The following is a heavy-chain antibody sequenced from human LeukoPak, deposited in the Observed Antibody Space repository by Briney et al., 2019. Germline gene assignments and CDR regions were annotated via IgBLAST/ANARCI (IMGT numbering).Heavy chain of an antibody. Sequence: SETLSLTCTVSSGSIRSSSFYWGWIRQAPGKGLEWIGIIHYSGTTYYSPSLNSRVTISRDTSTNHFSLKLSSVSAADTAVYFCARGRVSSSSWQSVYYYYLYMDVWGKGSTVTVSS. CDR1: SGSIRSSSFY. CDR3: ARGRVSSSSWQSVYYYYLYMDV. D-gene: IGHD6-13*01. J-gene: IGHJ6*03. CDR2: IHYSGTT. V-gene: IGHV4-39*07.